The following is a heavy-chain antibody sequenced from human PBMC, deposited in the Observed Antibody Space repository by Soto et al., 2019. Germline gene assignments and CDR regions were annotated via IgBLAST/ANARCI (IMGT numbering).Heavy chain of an antibody. V-gene: IGHV3-23*01. CDR1: GFAFSSYA. Sequence: PGGSLRLSCAVSGFAFSSYAMSWVRQAPGKGLEWVSAISGSGGSTYYADSVKGRFTISRDNSKNTLYLQMNSLIAEDTAVYYCAKDQARDTAMVDYWGQGTLVTVSS. CDR3: AKDQARDTAMVDY. CDR2: ISGSGGST. J-gene: IGHJ4*02. D-gene: IGHD5-18*01.